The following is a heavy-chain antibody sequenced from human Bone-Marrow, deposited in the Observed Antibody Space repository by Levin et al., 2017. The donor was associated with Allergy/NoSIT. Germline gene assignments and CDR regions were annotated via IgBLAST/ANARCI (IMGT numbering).Heavy chain of an antibody. Sequence: KISCKASGGTFSTYAINWVRQAPGQGLEWMGRIIPFLDIEDYAQKFQGRVTITADKATGTAYMELTSLRSEDTAVYYCARAHYYDSSGSNYGMDVWGQGTTVTVSS. CDR3: ARAHYYDSSGSNYGMDV. CDR1: GGTFSTYA. V-gene: IGHV1-69*04. J-gene: IGHJ6*02. CDR2: IIPFLDIE. D-gene: IGHD3-22*01.